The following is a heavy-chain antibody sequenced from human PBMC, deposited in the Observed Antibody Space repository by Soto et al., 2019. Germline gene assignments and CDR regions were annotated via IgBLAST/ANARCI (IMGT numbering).Heavy chain of an antibody. CDR1: GYTFTGYY. V-gene: IGHV1-2*02. D-gene: IGHD3-10*01. CDR2: INPNSGGT. J-gene: IGHJ6*02. Sequence: ASVKVSCKASGYTFTGYYMHWVRQAPGQGLEWMGWINPNSGGTNYAQKFQGRVTMTRDTSISTAYMELSRLRSDDTAVYYCARDLTVQGSATVYYYYYYGMDVWGQGTTVTVSS. CDR3: ARDLTVQGSATVYYYYYYGMDV.